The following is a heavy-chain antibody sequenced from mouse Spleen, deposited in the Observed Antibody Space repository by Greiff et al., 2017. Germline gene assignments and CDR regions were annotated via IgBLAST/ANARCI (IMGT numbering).Heavy chain of an antibody. J-gene: IGHJ1*03. Sequence: EVKVVESGGDLVKPGGSLKLSCAASGFTFSSYGMSWVLQTPDKRLEWVATISSGGSYTYYPYSVKGRFTISRDNAKNTLYLQMSSLKAEDTAMYYCARHYYGSSYWYFDVWGTGTTVTVSS. V-gene: IGHV5-6*01. CDR1: GFTFSSYG. CDR2: ISSGGSYT. CDR3: ARHYYGSSYWYFDV. D-gene: IGHD1-1*01.